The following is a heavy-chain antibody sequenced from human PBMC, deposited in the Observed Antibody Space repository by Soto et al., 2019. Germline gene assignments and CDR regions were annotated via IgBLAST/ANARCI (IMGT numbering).Heavy chain of an antibody. J-gene: IGHJ4*02. D-gene: IGHD3-3*01. CDR3: AKRDGIGVVPDY. Sequence: EVQLLESGGGLVQPGGSLRLSCAASGFTFSSYAMSWVRQAPGKGLEWVSAISGSGGSTYYADSVKGRFTISRDNSKNTLYLQMNSLRAEDTAAYYCAKRDGIGVVPDYWGQGTLVTVSS. CDR1: GFTFSSYA. CDR2: ISGSGGST. V-gene: IGHV3-23*01.